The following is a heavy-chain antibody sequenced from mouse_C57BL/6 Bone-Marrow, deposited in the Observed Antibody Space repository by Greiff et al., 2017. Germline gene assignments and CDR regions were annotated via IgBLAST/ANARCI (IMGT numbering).Heavy chain of an antibody. J-gene: IGHJ4*01. CDR1: GFNFKDYY. CDR3: ASDDYEHYAMDY. V-gene: IGHV14-2*01. CDR2: IDPEDGDT. D-gene: IGHD2-4*01. Sequence: EVQLQEPGAELVKPGASVKLSCTASGFNFKDYYMHWVKQRPEQGLEWIGRIDPEDGDTNYAPKFKGKATITADTSSNTAYLQLSSLTSEDTAVYDCASDDYEHYAMDYWGQGTSVTVSS.